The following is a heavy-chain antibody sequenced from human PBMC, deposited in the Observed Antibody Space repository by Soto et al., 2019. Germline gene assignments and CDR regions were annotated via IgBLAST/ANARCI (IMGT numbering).Heavy chain of an antibody. CDR1: GAALNSGNYY. J-gene: IGHJ5*02. CDR2: IYVAGAV. Sequence: SETLSLTCSVSGAALNSGNYYWSWIRQVPGKGLEWIGHIYVAGAVDYNPSLRDRITISQDTSERQFSLNLRLVTAADTAVYYCARLRIATNNYKWFDPWGQGTLVTV. D-gene: IGHD2-21*01. V-gene: IGHV4-31*03. CDR3: ARLRIATNNYKWFDP.